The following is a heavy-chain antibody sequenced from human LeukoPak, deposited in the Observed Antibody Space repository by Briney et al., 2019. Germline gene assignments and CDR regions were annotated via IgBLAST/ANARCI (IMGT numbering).Heavy chain of an antibody. CDR2: IYYSGST. J-gene: IGHJ3*02. V-gene: IGHV4-59*12. Sequence: SETLSLTCTVSGGSISSYYWSWIRQPPGKGLEWIGYIYYSGSTNYNPSLKSRVTISVDTSKNQFSLKLSSVTAADTAVYYCARNPKYYYDSSGTNAFDIWGQGTMVTVSS. CDR1: GGSISSYY. D-gene: IGHD3-22*01. CDR3: ARNPKYYYDSSGTNAFDI.